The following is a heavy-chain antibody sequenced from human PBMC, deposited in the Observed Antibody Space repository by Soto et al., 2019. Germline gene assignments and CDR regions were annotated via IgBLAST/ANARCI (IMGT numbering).Heavy chain of an antibody. Sequence: QVQLVQSGAEVKKPGASVKVSCKASGYTFTSYGISWVRQAPGQGLDGMGWISAYNGNTNYAQKLQGRVTMTTDTSTSTAYMELRSLRSDETAVYYCALPYYYDSSGYRPPHYYGMDVWGQGTTVTVSS. D-gene: IGHD3-22*01. V-gene: IGHV1-18*01. J-gene: IGHJ6*02. CDR1: GYTFTSYG. CDR3: ALPYYYDSSGYRPPHYYGMDV. CDR2: ISAYNGNT.